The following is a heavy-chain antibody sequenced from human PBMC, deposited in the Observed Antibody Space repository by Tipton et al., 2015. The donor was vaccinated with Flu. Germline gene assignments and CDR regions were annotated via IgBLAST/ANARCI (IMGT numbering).Heavy chain of an antibody. CDR2: VYYSGGT. CDR3: AKDHGGSYDRPS. D-gene: IGHD1-26*01. J-gene: IGHJ5*02. Sequence: TLSLTCTVPGGSISSGGYYWTWIRQHPGKGLEWIGYVYYSGGTYYNPSLKSRLTISIDRSKNQFFLSLRSVTAADTAVYYCAKDHGGSYDRPSWGQGTLVTVSS. CDR1: GGSISSGGYY. V-gene: IGHV4-31*03.